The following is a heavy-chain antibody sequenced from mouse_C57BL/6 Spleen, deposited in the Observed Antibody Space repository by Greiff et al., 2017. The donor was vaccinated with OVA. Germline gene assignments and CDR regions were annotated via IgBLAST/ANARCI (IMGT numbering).Heavy chain of an antibody. CDR3: ARDRGYLDY. J-gene: IGHJ2*01. V-gene: IGHV3-6*01. CDR1: GYSITSGYY. CDR2: ISYDGSN. Sequence: EVQLQQSGPGLVKPSQSLSLTCSVTGYSITSGYYWNWIRQFPGNKLEWMGYISYDGSNNYNPSLKNRISITRDTSKNQFFLKLNSVTTEDTATYYCARDRGYLDYWGQGTTLTVSS. D-gene: IGHD2-2*01.